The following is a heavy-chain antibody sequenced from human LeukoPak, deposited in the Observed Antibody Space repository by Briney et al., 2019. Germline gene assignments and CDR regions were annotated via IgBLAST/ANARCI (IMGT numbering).Heavy chain of an antibody. D-gene: IGHD1-1*01. CDR2: ISWNSGSI. V-gene: IGHV3-9*01. CDR3: AKDKARYTRLGAFDI. J-gene: IGHJ3*02. Sequence: GGSLRLSCAASGFTFSSYAMSWVRQAPGKGLEWVSGISWNSGSIGYADSVKGRFTISRDNAKNSLYLQMNSLRAEDTALYYCAKDKARYTRLGAFDIWGQGTMVTVSS. CDR1: GFTFSSYA.